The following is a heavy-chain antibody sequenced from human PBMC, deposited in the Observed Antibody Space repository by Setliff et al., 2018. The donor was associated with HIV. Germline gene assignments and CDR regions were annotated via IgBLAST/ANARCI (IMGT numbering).Heavy chain of an antibody. CDR3: ARMSVSAAVYFDS. CDR2: ITYSGSA. D-gene: IGHD6-25*01. Sequence: SETLSLTCTVSGGSISSDDYYWNWIRQPPGKGLEWIGYITYSGSAYYNPSLKSRVTISIDTSRNQFSLKLRSVTAADTAVFYCARMSVSAAVYFDSWGQGTLVTVSS. J-gene: IGHJ4*02. CDR1: GGSISSDDYY. V-gene: IGHV4-30-4*08.